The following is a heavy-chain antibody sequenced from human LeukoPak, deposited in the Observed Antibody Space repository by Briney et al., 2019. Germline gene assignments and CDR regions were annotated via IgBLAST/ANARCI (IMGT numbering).Heavy chain of an antibody. Sequence: PGGSLTLSCAGSGFAFGTYAMSGVRQAPGMALEWVSSISADGPVTYYVHSVEARFTVSRDNSKSTLYLQLNSLRAEDTATYYCARDPYNTILYRLAHWGQGTLVSVSS. J-gene: IGHJ4*02. CDR2: ISADGPVT. CDR1: GFAFGTYA. CDR3: ARDPYNTILYRLAH. D-gene: IGHD3-10*01. V-gene: IGHV3-23*01.